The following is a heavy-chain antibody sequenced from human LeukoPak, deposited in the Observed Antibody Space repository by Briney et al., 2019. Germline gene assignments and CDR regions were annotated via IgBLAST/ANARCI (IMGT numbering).Heavy chain of an antibody. CDR2: IYHSGST. CDR3: ARGDFDGGYGTVFDY. Sequence: SETLSLTCAVSGGSISSGGYSWSWIRQPPGKGLEWIGYIYHSGSTCYNPSLKSRVTISVDRSKNQFSLKLSSVTAADTAVYYCARGDFDGGYGTVFDYWGQGTLVTVSS. D-gene: IGHD5-12*01. J-gene: IGHJ4*02. V-gene: IGHV4-30-2*01. CDR1: GGSISSGGYS.